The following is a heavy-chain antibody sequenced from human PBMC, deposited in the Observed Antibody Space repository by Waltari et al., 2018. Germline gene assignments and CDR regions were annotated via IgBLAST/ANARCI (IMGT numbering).Heavy chain of an antibody. D-gene: IGHD3-22*01. CDR1: GYTFTDYY. CDR3: ATDLTMIVEVYFQH. V-gene: IGHV1-69-2*01. Sequence: EVQLVQSGAEVKKPGATVKISCKAPGYTFTDYYMHWVQQPPAQGPGWMGRVDPEDGETIYAEKFQGRVTITADTSTDTAYMELSSLRSEDTAVYDCATDLTMIVEVYFQHWGQGTLVTVSS. J-gene: IGHJ1*01. CDR2: VDPEDGET.